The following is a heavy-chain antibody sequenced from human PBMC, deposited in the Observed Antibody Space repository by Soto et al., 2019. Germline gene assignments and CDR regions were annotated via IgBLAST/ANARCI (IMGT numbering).Heavy chain of an antibody. CDR1: GFTFSNYA. J-gene: IGHJ4*02. V-gene: IGHV3-23*01. Sequence: QRLSCAGSGFTFSNYAMSWVRQAPGKGLAWVSAISGSGGSTYYADSVKGRFTISRDNSKNTLYLQMNSLRAEDTALYYCAKVPVGATGRFDYWGQGTLVTVSS. CDR3: AKVPVGATGRFDY. D-gene: IGHD1-26*01. CDR2: ISGSGGST.